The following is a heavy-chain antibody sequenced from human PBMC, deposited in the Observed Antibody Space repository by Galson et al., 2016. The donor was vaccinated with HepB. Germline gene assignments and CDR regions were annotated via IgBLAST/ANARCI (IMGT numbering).Heavy chain of an antibody. CDR3: SRSTVSGSYQLLDL. Sequence: SVKVSCKASGGTFSSFGYNWVRQTPGQGLEWMGGIVPIFDTANYAQKFQGRVTITVDESTSTAFMELNSLRSEDTAVDYCSRSTVSGSYQLLDLWGQGTLVTVSS. J-gene: IGHJ5*02. CDR1: GGTFSSFG. V-gene: IGHV1-69*13. CDR2: IVPIFDTA. D-gene: IGHD3-10*01.